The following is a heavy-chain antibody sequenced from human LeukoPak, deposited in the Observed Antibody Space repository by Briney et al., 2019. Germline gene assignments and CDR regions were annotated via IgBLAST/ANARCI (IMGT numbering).Heavy chain of an antibody. CDR2: INPHRGGT. CDR1: GNTFIDYY. D-gene: IGHD3-3*01. V-gene: IGHV1-2*06. CDR3: ARDRLRLLEFGQDKPNWFDP. Sequence: SVKVSCKAPGNTFIDYYMHWVRQAPGHGLEWGGRINPHRGGTNYAQKFQGRVTMTIDTSINTSYMELNRLTSDDTAVYYCARDRLRLLEFGQDKPNWFDPWGQGTLVTVSS. J-gene: IGHJ5*02.